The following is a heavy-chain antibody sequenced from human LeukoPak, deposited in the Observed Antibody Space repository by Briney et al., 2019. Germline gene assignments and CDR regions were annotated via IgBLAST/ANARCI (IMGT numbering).Heavy chain of an antibody. CDR3: ARGAFLEWLFFFDY. V-gene: IGHV4-59*01. Sequence: SEALSLTCTVSGGSISSYYWSWIRQPPGKGLEWIGYIYYSGSTTYNPSLKSRVTISVDTSKNQFSLKLSSVTAADTAVYYCARGAFLEWLFFFDYWGQGTLVTVSS. D-gene: IGHD3-3*02. CDR1: GGSISSYY. CDR2: IYYSGST. J-gene: IGHJ4*02.